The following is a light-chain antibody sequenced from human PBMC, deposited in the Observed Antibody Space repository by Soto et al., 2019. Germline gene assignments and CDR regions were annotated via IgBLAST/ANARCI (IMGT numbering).Light chain of an antibody. J-gene: IGKJ1*01. CDR1: QNIYSY. V-gene: IGKV1-39*01. CDR2: TAS. CDR3: QQTYSTLWT. Sequence: DLQMTQSPSSLSASVGDRVTITCRASQNIYSYLSWYQQKPGKAPNLLIYTASSLQSGVPSRFSGSGSETDFTHSISSRQPEDFATYYCQQTYSTLWTFGQGTKVEIK.